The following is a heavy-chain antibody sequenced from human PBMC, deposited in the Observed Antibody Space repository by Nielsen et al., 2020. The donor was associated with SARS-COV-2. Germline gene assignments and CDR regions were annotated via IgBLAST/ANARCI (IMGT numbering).Heavy chain of an antibody. CDR2: INAGNGNT. Sequence: WVRQAPGQRLEWMGWINAGNGNTKYSQKFQGRVTITRDTSASTAYMELSSLRSEDTAVYYCARGIFYCSSTSCYTAYFQHWGQGTLVTVSS. D-gene: IGHD2-2*02. J-gene: IGHJ1*01. CDR3: ARGIFYCSSTSCYTAYFQH. V-gene: IGHV1-3*01.